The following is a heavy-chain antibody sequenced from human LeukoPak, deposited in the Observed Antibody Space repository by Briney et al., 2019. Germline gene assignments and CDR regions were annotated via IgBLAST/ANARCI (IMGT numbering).Heavy chain of an antibody. D-gene: IGHD3-3*01. Sequence: GGSLRLSCAASGFTFSSYAMRWVRQAPGKGLEWVSTIIDRSDSTYYADSVKGRFTTSRDNSKNTLYLQMDSLRAEDTAVYYCAKDPDVLRFLDPPDYWGQGTLVTVSS. J-gene: IGHJ4*02. CDR1: GFTFSSYA. CDR2: IIDRSDST. V-gene: IGHV3-23*01. CDR3: AKDPDVLRFLDPPDY.